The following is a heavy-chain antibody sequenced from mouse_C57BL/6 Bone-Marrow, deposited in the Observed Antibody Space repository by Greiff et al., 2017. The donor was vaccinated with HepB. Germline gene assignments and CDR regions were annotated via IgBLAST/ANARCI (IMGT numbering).Heavy chain of an antibody. D-gene: IGHD4-1*01. J-gene: IGHJ4*01. CDR2: INPSSGYT. CDR1: GYTFTSYT. Sequence: QVHVKQSGAELARPGASVKMSCKASGYTFTSYTMHWVKQRPGQGLEWIGYINPSSGYTKYNQKFKDKATLTADKSSSTAYMQLSSLTSEDSAVYYCARLRTGRDYAMDYWGQGTSVTVSS. CDR3: ARLRTGRDYAMDY. V-gene: IGHV1-4*01.